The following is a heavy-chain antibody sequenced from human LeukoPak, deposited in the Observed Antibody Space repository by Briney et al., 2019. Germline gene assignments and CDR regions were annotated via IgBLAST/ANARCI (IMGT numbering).Heavy chain of an antibody. V-gene: IGHV3-48*03. D-gene: IGHD6-13*01. J-gene: IGHJ4*02. Sequence: GGSLRLSCAASGFTFSSYEMTWVRQAPGKGLGWVSYISRSTSTRYYADSVKGRFTISRDNAKNSLYLQMNSLRAEDTAVYYCARDRIAAAGVFDYWGQGTLVTVSS. CDR3: ARDRIAAAGVFDY. CDR2: ISRSTSTR. CDR1: GFTFSSYE.